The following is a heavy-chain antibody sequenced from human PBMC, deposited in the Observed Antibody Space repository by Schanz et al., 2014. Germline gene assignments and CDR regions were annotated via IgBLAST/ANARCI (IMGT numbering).Heavy chain of an antibody. J-gene: IGHJ4*02. D-gene: IGHD1-1*01. V-gene: IGHV3-48*01. Sequence: EVQLVESGGGLVQPGGSLRLSCAASGFSVGNKYMNWVRQAPGKGLEWVSYVSRSTPDIYYADSVKGRFTISRDNAKNSLYLEMNSLRAEDTALYYCARDRRNADLDYWGQGTLVTGSS. CDR3: ARDRRNADLDY. CDR2: VSRSTPDI. CDR1: GFSVGNKY.